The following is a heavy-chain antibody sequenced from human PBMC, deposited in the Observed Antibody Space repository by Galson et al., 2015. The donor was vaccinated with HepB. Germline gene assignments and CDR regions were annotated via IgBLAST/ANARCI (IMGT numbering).Heavy chain of an antibody. J-gene: IGHJ3*02. CDR3: ARDCGDYISAFDI. CDR1: GYTFTGYY. D-gene: IGHD4-17*01. Sequence: SVKVFCKASGYTFTGYYMHWVRQAPGQGLEWMGWINPNSGGTNYAQKFQGRVTMTRDTSISTAYMELSRLRSDDTAVYYCARDCGDYISAFDIWGQGTMVTVSS. CDR2: INPNSGGT. V-gene: IGHV1-2*02.